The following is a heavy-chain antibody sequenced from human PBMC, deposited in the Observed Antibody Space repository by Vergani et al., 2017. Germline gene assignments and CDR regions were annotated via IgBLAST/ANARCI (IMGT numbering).Heavy chain of an antibody. CDR1: VGTFSPSA. Sequence: QVQLVQSGAEVTKPRSSLTVSCNPSVGTFSPSAIRWVRQAPAQGLELLGGIIPIFGTANYAQKFQGRVTITADESTSTAYMELSSLRSEDTAVYYCAREGDYYDSSEGAFDIWGQGTMVTVSS. CDR2: IIPIFGTA. J-gene: IGHJ3*02. D-gene: IGHD3-22*01. CDR3: AREGDYYDSSEGAFDI. V-gene: IGHV1-69*01.